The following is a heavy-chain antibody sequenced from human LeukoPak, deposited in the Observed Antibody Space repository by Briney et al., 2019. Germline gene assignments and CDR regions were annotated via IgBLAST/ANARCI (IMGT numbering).Heavy chain of an antibody. CDR3: ARYGGSGWVIDN. V-gene: IGHV4-59*08. D-gene: IGHD6-19*01. CDR2: IYYTGAT. CDR1: GGSISSYY. J-gene: IGHJ4*02. Sequence: SESLSLTCTVSGGSISSYYWTWLRQPPGKGPEWIGYIYYTGATSYNPSLKSRVTISVDTSKKQFSLKLTSVTAADTAVYYCARYGGSGWVIDNWGQGTLVTVSS.